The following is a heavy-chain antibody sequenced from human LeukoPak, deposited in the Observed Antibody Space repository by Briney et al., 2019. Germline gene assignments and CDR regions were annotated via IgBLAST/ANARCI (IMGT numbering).Heavy chain of an antibody. D-gene: IGHD3-16*01. CDR2: IKQDGSEI. V-gene: IGHV3-7*03. J-gene: IGHJ6*02. CDR3: ATSWGPDTSAFRWGRDGMDV. CDR1: GFIFDTYA. Sequence: GGSLRLSCAASGFIFDTYAMTWVRQAPGKGPEWVANIKQDGSEIYYVDSMKGRFTISRDNAKNSLYLQMNSLRAEDTAVYYCATSWGPDTSAFRWGRDGMDVWGQGTTVIVS.